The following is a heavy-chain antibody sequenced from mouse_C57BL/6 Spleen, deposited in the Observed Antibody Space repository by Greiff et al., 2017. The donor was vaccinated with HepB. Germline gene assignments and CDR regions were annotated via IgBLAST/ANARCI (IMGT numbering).Heavy chain of an antibody. J-gene: IGHJ1*03. CDR1: GFSLSTSGMG. V-gene: IGHV8-12*01. CDR3: ARSAHYGSSLDWYFDF. CDR2: IYWDDDK. Sequence: QVTLKVSGPGILQSSQTLSLTCSFSGFSLSTSGMGVSWIRQPSGKGLEWLAHIYWDDDKSYNPSLKSRLTISKDTSRNQVFLKITSVDTADTATYYGARSAHYGSSLDWYFDFWGTGTTVTVSS. D-gene: IGHD1-1*01.